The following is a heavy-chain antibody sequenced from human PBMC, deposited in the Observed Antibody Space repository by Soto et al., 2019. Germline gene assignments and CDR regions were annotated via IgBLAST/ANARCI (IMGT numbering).Heavy chain of an antibody. V-gene: IGHV1-18*01. CDR1: GYTFTSYA. Sequence: GASVKVSCKTSGYTFTSYAISWVRQAPGQGLEWMGLISPYNGNTNYAQNLQGRVTMTTDTSTTTAYMELRSLRSDDTAVYYCARGTTVTTTPTYYYMDVWGKGTTVTVSS. J-gene: IGHJ6*03. CDR3: ARGTTVTTTPTYYYMDV. CDR2: ISPYNGNT. D-gene: IGHD4-4*01.